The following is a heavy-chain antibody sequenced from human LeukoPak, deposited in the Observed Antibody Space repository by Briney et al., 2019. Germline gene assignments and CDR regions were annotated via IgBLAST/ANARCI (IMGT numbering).Heavy chain of an antibody. CDR3: ARDSYYFGSGSDNTPYNWFDP. CDR1: RGSISSNNW. J-gene: IGHJ5*02. D-gene: IGHD3-10*01. Sequence: SETLSLTCALSRGSISSNNWWSWVRQPPGKRLEWIAEIYHSGSTNYNPSLKSRVTISVDKSKNQFSLKLSSVTAADTAMYYCARDSYYFGSGSDNTPYNWFDPWGQGTLVTVSS. CDR2: IYHSGST. V-gene: IGHV4-4*02.